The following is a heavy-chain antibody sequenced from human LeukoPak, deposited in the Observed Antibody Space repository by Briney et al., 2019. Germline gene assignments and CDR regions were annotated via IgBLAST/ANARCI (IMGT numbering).Heavy chain of an antibody. V-gene: IGHV1-8*01. CDR1: GYTFTSYD. CDR3: ARGLRPLDGSGSIFDY. Sequence: GASVKVSCKASGYTFTSYDINWVRQATGQGLEWMGWMNPNSGNTGYAQKFQGRVTMTRNTSISTAYMELSSLRSEDTAVYYCARGLRPLDGSGSIFDYWGQGTLVTVSS. CDR2: MNPNSGNT. D-gene: IGHD3-10*01. J-gene: IGHJ4*02.